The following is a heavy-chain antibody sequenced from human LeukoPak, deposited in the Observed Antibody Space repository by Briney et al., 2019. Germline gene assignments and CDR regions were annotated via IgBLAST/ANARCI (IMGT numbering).Heavy chain of an antibody. J-gene: IGHJ4*02. Sequence: SETLSLTCAVYGGSFSGYYWSWIRQPPGKGLEWIGEINHSGSTNYNPSLKSRVTISVDTSKNQFSLKLSSVTAADTAVYYCARGRSSSWFDYWGQGTLVTVSS. D-gene: IGHD6-13*01. CDR3: ARGRSSSWFDY. CDR2: INHSGST. CDR1: GGSFSGYY. V-gene: IGHV4-34*01.